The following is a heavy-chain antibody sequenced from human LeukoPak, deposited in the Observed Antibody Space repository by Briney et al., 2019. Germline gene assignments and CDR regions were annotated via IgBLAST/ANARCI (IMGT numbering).Heavy chain of an antibody. CDR3: AKDRGYCSGGSCYYYYYGMDV. J-gene: IGHJ6*02. CDR1: GFTFDDYA. V-gene: IGHV3-43*02. CDR2: ISGNGGST. Sequence: PGGSLRLSCAASGFTFDDYAMHWVRQAPGKGLEWVSLISGNGGSTYYAGSVKGRFTISRDNSKNSLYLQMNSLRTEDTALYYCAKDRGYCSGGSCYYYYYGMDVWGQGTTVTVSS. D-gene: IGHD2-15*01.